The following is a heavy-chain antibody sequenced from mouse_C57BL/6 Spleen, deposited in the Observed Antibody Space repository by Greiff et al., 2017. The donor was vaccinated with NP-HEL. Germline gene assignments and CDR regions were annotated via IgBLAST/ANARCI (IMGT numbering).Heavy chain of an antibody. CDR3: ARDYYGSSYYAMDY. D-gene: IGHD1-1*01. V-gene: IGHV1-26*01. Sequence: VQLQQSGPELVKPGASVKISCKASGYTFTDYYMNWVKQSHGKSLEWIGDLNPNNGGTSYNQKFKGKATLTVDKSSSTAYMELRSLTSEDSAVYYCARDYYGSSYYAMDYWGQGTSVTVSS. J-gene: IGHJ4*01. CDR1: GYTFTDYY. CDR2: LNPNNGGT.